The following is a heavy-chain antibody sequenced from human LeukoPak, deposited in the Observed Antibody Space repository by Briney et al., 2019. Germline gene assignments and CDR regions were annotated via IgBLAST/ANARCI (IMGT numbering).Heavy chain of an antibody. CDR1: GFTFSSYA. J-gene: IGHJ4*02. CDR2: ISGSGGST. Sequence: PGRSLRLSCAAPGFTFSSYAMSWVRQAPGKGLEWVSAISGSGGSTYYADSVKGRFTISRDNSKNTLYLQMNSLRAEDTAVYYCAKCFSWLRWALVDYWGQGTLVTVSS. V-gene: IGHV3-23*01. CDR3: AKCFSWLRWALVDY. D-gene: IGHD5-12*01.